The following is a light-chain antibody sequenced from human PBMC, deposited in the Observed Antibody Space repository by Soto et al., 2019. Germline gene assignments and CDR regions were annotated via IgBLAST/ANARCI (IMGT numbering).Light chain of an antibody. CDR2: DNN. Sequence: QSALTQPPSVSAAPGQKVIISCSGSSSNIGNSYVSWYQQLPGTAPKLLIYDNNKRPSGIPDRFSGFKSGTSATLGITGLQTGDEADYYCGTWDSSLSAVVFGGGTKVTVL. J-gene: IGLJ2*01. V-gene: IGLV1-51*01. CDR3: GTWDSSLSAVV. CDR1: SSNIGNSY.